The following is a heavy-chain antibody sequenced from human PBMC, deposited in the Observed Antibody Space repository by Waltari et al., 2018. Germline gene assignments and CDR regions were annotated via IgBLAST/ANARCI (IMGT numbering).Heavy chain of an antibody. CDR1: GGSFSGYY. D-gene: IGHD3-10*01. CDR2: INHSGST. V-gene: IGHV4-34*01. Sequence: QVQLQQWGAGLLKPSETLSLTCAVYGGSFSGYYWSWIRQPPGKGLVWIGEINHSGSTIDDPSVMSRVTIVGYTSKNQFFLKLSFVTAADTAVYYCAGSPGAYYYGSAWGQGTLVTVSS. CDR3: AGSPGAYYYGSA. J-gene: IGHJ4*02.